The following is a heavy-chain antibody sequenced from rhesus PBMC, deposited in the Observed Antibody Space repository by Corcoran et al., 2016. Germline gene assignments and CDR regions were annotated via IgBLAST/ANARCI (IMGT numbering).Heavy chain of an antibody. CDR1: GGSISSNY. V-gene: IGHV4-160*01. CDR3: ARSYSSWSGLYFEF. CDR2: IYGRSGGT. J-gene: IGHJ1*01. Sequence: QVQLQESGPGLVKPSETLSLTCAVSGGSISSNYWSWIRQPPGQGLEWIGYIYGRSGGTYYNPSLKSRVTISTDTSKNQFSLKLSSVTAADTAVYYCARSYSSWSGLYFEFWGQGALVTVSS. D-gene: IGHD6-13*01.